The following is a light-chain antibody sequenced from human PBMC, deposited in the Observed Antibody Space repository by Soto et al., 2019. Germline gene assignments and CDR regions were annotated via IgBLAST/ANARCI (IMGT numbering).Light chain of an antibody. Sequence: QSALTQPASVSGSPGQSITISCTGTSSDVGGYNYVSWYQQHPGKAPKLMIYDVSNRPSGVSNRFSGSKSGNTASLTISGLQPEDEADYDYNSYTSGSTQVFGRGTKLTVL. CDR2: DVS. V-gene: IGLV2-14*01. J-gene: IGLJ2*01. CDR1: SSDVGGYNY. CDR3: NSYTSGSTQV.